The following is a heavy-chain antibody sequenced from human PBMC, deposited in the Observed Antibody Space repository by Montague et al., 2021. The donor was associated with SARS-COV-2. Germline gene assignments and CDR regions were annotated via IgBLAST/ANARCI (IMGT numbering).Heavy chain of an antibody. D-gene: IGHD3-9*01. Sequence: SETLSLTCGVSGGLLSGYFWRWTRQTPGKSLEWIGEISHGGATKHNPTPKSRATVSVGTSRNRRSRHLNSVTAADTGAYYCASAPTFYDVLTGHDSELDVGGRGTMVSVSS. CDR2: ISHGGAT. CDR3: ASAPTFYDVLTGHDSELDV. J-gene: IGHJ3*01. CDR1: GGLLSGYF. V-gene: IGHV4-34*04.